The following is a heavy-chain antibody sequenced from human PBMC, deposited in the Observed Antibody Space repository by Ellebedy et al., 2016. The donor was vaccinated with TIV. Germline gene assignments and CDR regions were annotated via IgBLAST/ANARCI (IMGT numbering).Heavy chain of an antibody. CDR3: ARAGQWLDTEFDY. CDR2: ISSSSSTI. D-gene: IGHD6-19*01. J-gene: IGHJ4*02. V-gene: IGHV3-48*02. CDR1: GFTFSSYS. Sequence: GESLKISXAASGFTFSSYSMNWVRQAPGKGLEWVSYISSSSSTIYYADSVKGRFTISRDNAKNSLYLQMNSLRDEDTAVYYCARAGQWLDTEFDYWGQGTLVTVSS.